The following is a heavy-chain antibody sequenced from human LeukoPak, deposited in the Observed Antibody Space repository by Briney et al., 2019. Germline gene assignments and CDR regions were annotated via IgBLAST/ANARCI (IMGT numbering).Heavy chain of an antibody. Sequence: SGPTLVKPTQTLTLTCTFSGFSLSTSGVGVGWIRQPPGKALEWLALIYWDDDKRYSPSLKSRLTITKDTSKNQVVLTMTNMDPVDTATYCCAHRGDYCSGGSCYQYFQHWGQGTLVTVSS. J-gene: IGHJ1*01. V-gene: IGHV2-5*02. CDR2: IYWDDDK. CDR1: GFSLSTSGVG. CDR3: AHRGDYCSGGSCYQYFQH. D-gene: IGHD2-15*01.